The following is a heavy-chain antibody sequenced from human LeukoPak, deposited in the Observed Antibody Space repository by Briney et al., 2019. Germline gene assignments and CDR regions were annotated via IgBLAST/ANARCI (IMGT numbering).Heavy chain of an antibody. D-gene: IGHD3-3*01. CDR1: GCTFTSYY. Sequence: ASVKVSCKASGCTFTSYYIHWVRQAPGQGLEWMGIINPSGGSTTYAQKFQGRVTMTRDASTRTVYMELSSLRSEDTAVYYCGRETGSGYTFDYWGQGTLVTVSS. J-gene: IGHJ4*02. CDR2: INPSGGST. V-gene: IGHV1-46*01. CDR3: GRETGSGYTFDY.